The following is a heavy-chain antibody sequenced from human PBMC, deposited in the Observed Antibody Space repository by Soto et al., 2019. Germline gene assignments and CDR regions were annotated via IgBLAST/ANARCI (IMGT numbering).Heavy chain of an antibody. Sequence: SETLSLTCTVSGGSISSYYWSWIRQPPGKGLEWIGYIYYSGSTNYNPSLKSRVTISVDTSKNQFSLELSSVTAADTAVYYCARGYSSSSYYYYYGMDVWGQGTTGTVS. D-gene: IGHD6-6*01. CDR1: GGSISSYY. CDR3: ARGYSSSSYYYYYGMDV. J-gene: IGHJ6*02. V-gene: IGHV4-59*01. CDR2: IYYSGST.